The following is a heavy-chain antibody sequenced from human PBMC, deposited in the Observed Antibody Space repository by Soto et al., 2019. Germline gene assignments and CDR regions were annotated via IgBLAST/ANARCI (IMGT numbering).Heavy chain of an antibody. J-gene: IGHJ6*02. Sequence: QVQLVESGGGVVQPGRSLRLSCTASGFTFSNYAMHWVRQAPGKGLEWVAVISHDGRNEHYAESVKGRFTISRDISNLYLQMNSLRAEDTAIYYALLGEDNYYSYGMDVWGQGTTVTVSS. CDR1: GFTFSNYA. V-gene: IGHV3-30*04. CDR2: ISHDGRNE. CDR3: LLGEDNYYSYGMDV.